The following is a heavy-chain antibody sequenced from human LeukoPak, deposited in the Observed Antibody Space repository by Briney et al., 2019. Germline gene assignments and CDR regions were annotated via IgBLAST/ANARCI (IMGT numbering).Heavy chain of an antibody. V-gene: IGHV1-69*04. CDR2: IIPILDIA. Sequence: GSSVKVSCKASGGTFSSYAISWVRQAPGQGLEWMGRIIPILDIANYAQKFQGRVTITADKSTSTAYMELSSLRSEDTAVYYCARVVEVNGDWFDPWGQGTLVTVSS. CDR1: GGTFSSYA. CDR3: ARVVEVNGDWFDP. J-gene: IGHJ5*02. D-gene: IGHD3-22*01.